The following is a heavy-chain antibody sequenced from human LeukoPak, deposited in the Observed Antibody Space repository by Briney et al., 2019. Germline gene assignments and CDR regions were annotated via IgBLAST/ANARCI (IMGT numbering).Heavy chain of an antibody. D-gene: IGHD1-26*01. Sequence: GGSLRLSCAASGFTFSDYYMTWIRQAPGKGLEWVSYISGNGNDKYYADSVQGRFTISRDNAKNSLYLQMNSLRAEDTAVYYCARVQYSGSYHYFDYWGQGTLVTVSS. V-gene: IGHV3-11*04. CDR1: GFTFSDYY. J-gene: IGHJ4*02. CDR3: ARVQYSGSYHYFDY. CDR2: ISGNGNDK.